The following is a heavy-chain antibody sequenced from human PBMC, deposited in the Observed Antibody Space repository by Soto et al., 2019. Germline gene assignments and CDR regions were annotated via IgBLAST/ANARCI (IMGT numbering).Heavy chain of an antibody. CDR1: GGSISSYY. J-gene: IGHJ4*02. CDR3: ARAGGGYDFWSGLNY. CDR2: IYYSGST. D-gene: IGHD3-3*01. Sequence: QVQLQESGPGLVKPSETLSLTCTVSGGSISSYYWSWIRQPPGKGLEWIGYIYYSGSTNYNPSLKSRVTITVDTSKNQVSLKLSSVTAADTAVYYCARAGGGYDFWSGLNYWGQGTLVTVSS. V-gene: IGHV4-59*01.